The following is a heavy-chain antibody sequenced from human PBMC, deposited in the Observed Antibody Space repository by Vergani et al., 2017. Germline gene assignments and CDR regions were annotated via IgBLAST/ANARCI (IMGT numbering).Heavy chain of an antibody. CDR1: GASIRSSNYY. Sequence: QLQLQESGPGLVKPSATLSLTCSVSGASIRSSNYYWGWIRQPPGKGLEWIASIYYSWSTYYNPSLKSRVPISVDTSTNQFSLKLSSVTAADTAVYFCARHSTVEWLVKLGWIDPWGQGILVTVSS. V-gene: IGHV4-39*01. CDR3: ARHSTVEWLVKLGWIDP. CDR2: IYYSWST. D-gene: IGHD6-19*01. J-gene: IGHJ5*02.